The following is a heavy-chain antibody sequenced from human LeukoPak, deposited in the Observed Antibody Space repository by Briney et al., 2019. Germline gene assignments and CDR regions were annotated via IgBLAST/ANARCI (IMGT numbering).Heavy chain of an antibody. V-gene: IGHV3-11*01. J-gene: IGHJ4*02. CDR2: ISSSGSTI. D-gene: IGHD2-21*02. CDR1: GFTFSDYY. CDR3: ARADIVVVTAIPQFFDY. Sequence: GGSLRLSCAASGFTFSDYYMSWIRQAPGKGLEWVSYISSSGSTIYYADSVKGRFTISRDNAKNSLYLQMNSLRAEDTAVYYCARADIVVVTAIPQFFDYWAREPWSPSPQ.